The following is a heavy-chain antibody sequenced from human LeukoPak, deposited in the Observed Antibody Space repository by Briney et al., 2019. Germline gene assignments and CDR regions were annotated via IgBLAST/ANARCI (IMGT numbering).Heavy chain of an antibody. CDR1: GFTFDDYG. D-gene: IGHD1-26*01. J-gene: IGHJ4*02. V-gene: IGHV3-20*04. CDR2: INWNGGST. Sequence: AGSLRLSCAAYGFTFDDYGMSWVRQAPGKGLEWVSGINWNGGSTGYADSVKGRFTISRDNAKNSLYLQMNSLRAEDTALYYCARAGGSYYFVYFDYWGQGTLVTVSS. CDR3: ARAGGSYYFVYFDY.